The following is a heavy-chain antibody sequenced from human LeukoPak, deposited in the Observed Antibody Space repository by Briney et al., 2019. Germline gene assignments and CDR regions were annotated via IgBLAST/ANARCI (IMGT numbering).Heavy chain of an antibody. Sequence: GGSLRLSCAGSGFTFSTYWTHWVRQAPGGGLVWVSGINTDGSTTSYADSVKGRFTISRDNAKNTLYLQMTSLRAEDTALYYCAKESGYDVDLEYWGQGALVTVSS. V-gene: IGHV3-74*01. D-gene: IGHD5-12*01. J-gene: IGHJ4*02. CDR2: INTDGSTT. CDR3: AKESGYDVDLEY. CDR1: GFTFSTYW.